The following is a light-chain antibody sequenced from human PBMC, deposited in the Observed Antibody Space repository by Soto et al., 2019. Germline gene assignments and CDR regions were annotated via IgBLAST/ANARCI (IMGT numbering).Light chain of an antibody. Sequence: DVEMTQSPSPLPTSIGDRVTINCRASQNVSNWWAWYQQKPGKAPKLLLYKASRLESGVPSRFSPGGSRTDFPLTSNSLQYDDFDTYVCQQHSKESTFGQGTELEIK. CDR2: KAS. CDR3: QQHSKEST. J-gene: IGKJ2*01. CDR1: QNVSNW. V-gene: IGKV1-5*03.